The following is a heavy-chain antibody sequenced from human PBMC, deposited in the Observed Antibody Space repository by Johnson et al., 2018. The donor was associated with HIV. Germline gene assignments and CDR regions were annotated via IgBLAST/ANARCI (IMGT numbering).Heavy chain of an antibody. CDR3: ANSAAGIGAFDI. J-gene: IGHJ3*02. Sequence: EVHLVESGGGLVQPGGSLRLSCAASGFTVSSNYMSWVRQAPGKGLEWVSVIYSGDTTYYADSVKGRFTISRDNSKNTLYLQMNSLRAEDTAVYYCANSAAGIGAFDIWGQGTMVTVSS. V-gene: IGHV3-66*01. CDR1: GFTVSSNY. CDR2: IYSGDTT. D-gene: IGHD6-13*01.